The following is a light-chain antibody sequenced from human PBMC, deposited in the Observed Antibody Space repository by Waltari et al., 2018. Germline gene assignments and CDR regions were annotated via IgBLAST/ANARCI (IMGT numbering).Light chain of an antibody. Sequence: ENELTQSPATLSLSPGEAATLSCRARQNVGNSLAWYPHKPGQAPRLLIYAAANRASGIPARFSGSGSGADFTLTISSLEPDDFAVYYCQQRSNWHTFGQGTRLEIK. CDR2: AAA. CDR1: QNVGNS. V-gene: IGKV3-11*01. CDR3: QQRSNWHT. J-gene: IGKJ2*01.